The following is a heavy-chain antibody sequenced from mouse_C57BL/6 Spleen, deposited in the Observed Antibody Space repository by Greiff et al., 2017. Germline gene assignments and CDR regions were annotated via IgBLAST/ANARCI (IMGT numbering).Heavy chain of an antibody. D-gene: IGHD1-1*01. CDR2: IDPENGDT. CDR3: TRGDYYGRNAMDY. J-gene: IGHJ4*01. V-gene: IGHV14-4*01. Sequence: VQLQQSGAELVRPGASVKLSCTASGFNIKDDYMHWVKQRPEQGLEWIGWIDPENGDTEYASKFQGRATITADTSSNTAYLQLSSLTSEDTAVYYCTRGDYYGRNAMDYWGQGTSVTVSS. CDR1: GFNIKDDY.